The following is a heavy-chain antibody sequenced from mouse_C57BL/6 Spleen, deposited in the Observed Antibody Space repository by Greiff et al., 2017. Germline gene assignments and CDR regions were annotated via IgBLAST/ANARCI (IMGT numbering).Heavy chain of an antibody. CDR3: SRKDEGGFAY. V-gene: IGHV5-17*01. Sequence: EVKVVESGGGLVKPGGSLKLSCAASGFTFSDYGMHWVRQAPEKGLEWVAYISSGSSTIYYADTVKGRFTISRDNANNTLFLQMTSLRSEDTAMYYCSRKDEGGFAYWGQGTLVTVSA. CDR2: ISSGSSTI. J-gene: IGHJ3*01. CDR1: GFTFSDYG.